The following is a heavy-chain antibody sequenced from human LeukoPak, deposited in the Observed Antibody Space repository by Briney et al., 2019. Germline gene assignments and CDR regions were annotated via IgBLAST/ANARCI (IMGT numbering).Heavy chain of an antibody. V-gene: IGHV4-59*01. CDR3: AREDRDYYGSGSYYGPFDY. J-gene: IGHJ4*02. CDR2: IYYSGST. CDR1: GGSISIYY. D-gene: IGHD3-10*01. Sequence: SETLSLTCTVSGGSISIYYWSWIRQPPGKGLEWIGYIYYSGSTNYNPSLKSRVTISVDTSKNQFSLKLSSVTAADTAVYYCAREDRDYYGSGSYYGPFDYWGQGTLVTVSS.